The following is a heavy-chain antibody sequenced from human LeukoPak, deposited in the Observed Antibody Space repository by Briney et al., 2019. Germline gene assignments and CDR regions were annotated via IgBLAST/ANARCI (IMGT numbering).Heavy chain of an antibody. V-gene: IGHV1-2*02. CDR3: ARVREDIVVVPAAIPFDY. Sequence: ASVKVSCKASGYTFTGYYMHWVRQAPGQGLEWMGWINPNSGGTNYAQKFQGRVTMTRDTSISTAYMELSRLRSDDTAVYYCARVREDIVVVPAAIPFDYWGQGTLVTVSS. D-gene: IGHD2-2*02. CDR2: INPNSGGT. CDR1: GYTFTGYY. J-gene: IGHJ4*02.